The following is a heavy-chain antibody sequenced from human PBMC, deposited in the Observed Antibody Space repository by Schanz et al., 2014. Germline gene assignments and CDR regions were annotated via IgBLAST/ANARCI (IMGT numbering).Heavy chain of an antibody. D-gene: IGHD3-16*01. Sequence: QVQLQESGPGLVKPSQTLSLTCAVSGGSISSGGYSWNWIRQPPGKGLEWIVYIYYSGSTYYNPSMKGRFPIPLDTSRNQFSHKLSSVTAADTAVYYCARGGSTTYNYYYGMDVWGQGTTVTVSS. CDR2: IYYSGST. CDR3: ARGGSTTYNYYYGMDV. CDR1: GGSISSGGYS. V-gene: IGHV4-30-4*07. J-gene: IGHJ6*02.